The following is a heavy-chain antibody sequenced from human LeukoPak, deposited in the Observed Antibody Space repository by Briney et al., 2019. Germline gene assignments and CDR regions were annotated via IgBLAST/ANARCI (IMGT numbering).Heavy chain of an antibody. J-gene: IGHJ6*02. Sequence: SETLSLTCAVYGGSFSGYYWSWIRQPPGKGLEWIGEINHSGSTNYNPSLKSRVTVSVDTSKNQFSLKLSSVTAADTAVYYCARLKDVVVVAATHDYYYYGMDVWGQGTTVTVSS. CDR1: GGSFSGYY. V-gene: IGHV4-34*01. D-gene: IGHD2-15*01. CDR3: ARLKDVVVVAATHDYYYYGMDV. CDR2: INHSGST.